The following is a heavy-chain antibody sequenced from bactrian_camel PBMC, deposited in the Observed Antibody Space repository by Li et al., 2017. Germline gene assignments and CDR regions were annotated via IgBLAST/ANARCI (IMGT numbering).Heavy chain of an antibody. CDR3: AAEARPTYCAFDEDTY. J-gene: IGHJ4*01. CDR1: DTLADGDYSLYC. V-gene: IGHV3S55*01. D-gene: IGHD1*01. Sequence: VQLVESGGGSVQAGGSQTLSCVVSDTLADGDYSLYCLAWFRQAPGNEREGVAVIDSDGSTTYPNSVKGRFTVTKDNDKNTLYLQMNSLKPEDTAMYYCAAEARPTYCAFDEDTYWGQGTQVTVS. CDR2: IDSDGST.